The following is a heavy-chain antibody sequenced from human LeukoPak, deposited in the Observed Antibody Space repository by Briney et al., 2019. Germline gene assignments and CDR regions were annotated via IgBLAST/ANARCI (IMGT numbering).Heavy chain of an antibody. J-gene: IGHJ3*02. CDR1: GGSISSSY. V-gene: IGHV4-34*01. Sequence: SETLSLTCTVSGGSISSSYWNWIRQPPGKGLEWIGEIHQSGNTNYNPSLKSRLTISVDTSKNQFSLRLNSVTAADTAVYYCARSDGYGLVGIWGQGTMVTVSS. CDR2: IHQSGNT. D-gene: IGHD3-10*01. CDR3: ARSDGYGLVGI.